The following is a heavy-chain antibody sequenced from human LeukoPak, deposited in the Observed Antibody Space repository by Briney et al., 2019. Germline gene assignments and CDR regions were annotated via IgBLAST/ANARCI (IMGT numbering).Heavy chain of an antibody. CDR2: ISYGGSNK. CDR3: AKAPDSSSWYPKWFDP. J-gene: IGHJ5*02. V-gene: IGHV3-30*18. D-gene: IGHD6-13*01. Sequence: GGSLRLSCAASGFTFSSYGMHWVRQAPGKGLEWVAVISYGGSNKYYADSVRGRFTISRDNSKNTLYLQMHSLRVEDMAVYYCAKAPDSSSWYPKWFDPWGQGTLVTVSS. CDR1: GFTFSSYG.